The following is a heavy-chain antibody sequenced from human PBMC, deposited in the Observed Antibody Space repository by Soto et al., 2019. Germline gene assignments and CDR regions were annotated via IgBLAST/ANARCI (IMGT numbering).Heavy chain of an antibody. CDR1: GYTFTRYC. J-gene: IGHJ3*02. D-gene: IGHD3-22*01. V-gene: IGHV1-46*01. CDR3: ARLNYYDSSGYDEGNAFDI. Sequence: SMKVSRKASGYTFTRYCMHWVRQAPGQGLEWMGIINPSGGSTSYAQKFQGRVTMTRDTSTSTVYMELSSLRSEDTAVYYCARLNYYDSSGYDEGNAFDIWGQGTMVTVSS. CDR2: INPSGGST.